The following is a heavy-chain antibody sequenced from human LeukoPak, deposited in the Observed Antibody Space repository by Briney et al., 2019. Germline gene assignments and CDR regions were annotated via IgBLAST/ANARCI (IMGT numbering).Heavy chain of an antibody. J-gene: IGHJ6*03. CDR2: IYSGGST. D-gene: IGHD2/OR15-2a*01. CDR1: GFSVYGNY. CDR3: ARGDFHYYYYLDV. V-gene: IGHV3-53*01. Sequence: QPGGSLTLSCAASGFSVYGNYMICVRQAPGEGLEWVSDIYSGGSTYYADSVKGRFTISRDNSKNTLYLKMNSLRAEDPAVDYCARGDFHYYYYLDVWGKGTTVTVSS.